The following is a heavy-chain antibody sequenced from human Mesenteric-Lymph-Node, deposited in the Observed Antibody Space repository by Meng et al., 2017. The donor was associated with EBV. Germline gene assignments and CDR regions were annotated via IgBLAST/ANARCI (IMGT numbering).Heavy chain of an antibody. CDR2: IYQSGTT. V-gene: IGHV4-4*03. J-gene: IGHJ4*02. CDR3: AREARYHDSSGGGYYFNY. Sequence: ESGPGLANLPGTLSLTCTVPGGSISSKNGWSWVGQPPGKGLEWIGEIYQSGTTNYNPSLKSRATMSVDKSKNHFSLKLSSVTAADTAVYHCAREARYHDSSGGGYYFNYWGQGTLVTVSS. CDR1: GGSISSKNG. D-gene: IGHD3-22*01.